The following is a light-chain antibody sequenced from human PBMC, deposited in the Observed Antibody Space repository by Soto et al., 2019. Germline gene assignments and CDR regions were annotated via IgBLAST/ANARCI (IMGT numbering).Light chain of an antibody. J-gene: IGLJ2*01. CDR2: EVS. Sequence: QSALTQPPSASGSPGQSVTISCTGPSSGVGGYNYVSWYQQHPGKATKLMIYEVSKRPSGVPDRLSGSKSGNTAYLNLSGLQDEDEADYYCSSYAGSNSVVFGGGTKLTVL. V-gene: IGLV2-8*01. CDR3: SSYAGSNSVV. CDR1: SSGVGGYNY.